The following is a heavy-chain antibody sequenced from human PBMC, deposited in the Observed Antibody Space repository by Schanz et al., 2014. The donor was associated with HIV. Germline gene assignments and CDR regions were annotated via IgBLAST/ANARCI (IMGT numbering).Heavy chain of an antibody. CDR2: VRHTGGT. Sequence: VQLQQWGAGLLKPSETLSLTCAVYGGSLSGYYWTWIRQPPGKGLEWIGKVRHTGGTNYNPSLKSRVTMSVDTSKNQSPLKLPSVTAADTAVYFCARGDFGGNSVDYWGHGNLVTVSS. D-gene: IGHD2-21*02. CDR1: GGSLSGYY. J-gene: IGHJ4*01. CDR3: ARGDFGGNSVDY. V-gene: IGHV4-34*01.